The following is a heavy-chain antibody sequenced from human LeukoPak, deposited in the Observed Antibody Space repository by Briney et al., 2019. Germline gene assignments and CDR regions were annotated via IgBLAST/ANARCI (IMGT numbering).Heavy chain of an antibody. CDR3: ARAVTNYNPLDV. Sequence: ASVKVSCKASGYTFTSNNIDWVRQAPGQGLEWMGWMNPNNGNTGYARKFQGRVTMTRDIPITTAYMELSSLGPEDTAVYYCARAVTNYNPLDVWGKGTSVTVSS. CDR1: GYTFTSNN. J-gene: IGHJ6*04. D-gene: IGHD4/OR15-4a*01. V-gene: IGHV1-8*01. CDR2: MNPNNGNT.